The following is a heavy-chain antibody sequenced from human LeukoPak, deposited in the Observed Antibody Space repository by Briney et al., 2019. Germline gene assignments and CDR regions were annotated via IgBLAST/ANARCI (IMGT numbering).Heavy chain of an antibody. V-gene: IGHV1-18*01. CDR1: GYTFTSYG. Sequence: GASVKVSCKASGYTFTSYGISWVRQAPGQGLEWMGWISAYNGNTNYAQKLQDRVTMTTDTSTSTAYMELRSLSSDDTAVYYCARGSIVGATFDYFDYWGQGTLVTVSS. CDR3: ARGSIVGATFDYFDY. D-gene: IGHD1-26*01. J-gene: IGHJ4*02. CDR2: ISAYNGNT.